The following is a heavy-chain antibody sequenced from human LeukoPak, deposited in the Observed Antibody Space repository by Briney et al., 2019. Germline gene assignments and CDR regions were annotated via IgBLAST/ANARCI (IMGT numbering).Heavy chain of an antibody. J-gene: IGHJ6*03. CDR3: ASGTVTPDYYYYYYMDV. D-gene: IGHD4-11*01. CDR2: IIPIFGTA. V-gene: IGHV1-69*13. CDR1: GGTFSSYA. Sequence: GASVKVSCKASGGTFSSYAISWVRQAPGQGLEWMGGIIPIFGTANYAQKFQGRVTITADESTSTAYMELSSLRSEDTAVYYCASGTVTPDYYYYYYMDVWGKGTTVTVSS.